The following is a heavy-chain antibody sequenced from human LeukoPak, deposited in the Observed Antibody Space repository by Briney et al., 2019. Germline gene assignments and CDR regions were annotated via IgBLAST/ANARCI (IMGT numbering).Heavy chain of an antibody. D-gene: IGHD2-15*01. Sequence: PSETLSLTCTVSGGSISSYYWSWIRQPPGKGLEWIGYIYYSGSTNYNPSLKSRVTISVDTSKNQFSLKLSSVTAADTAVYYCARAQYCSGGSCYLRWRLGALDYWGQGTLVTVSS. CDR1: GGSISSYY. CDR3: ARAQYCSGGSCYLRWRLGALDY. J-gene: IGHJ4*02. CDR2: IYYSGST. V-gene: IGHV4-59*01.